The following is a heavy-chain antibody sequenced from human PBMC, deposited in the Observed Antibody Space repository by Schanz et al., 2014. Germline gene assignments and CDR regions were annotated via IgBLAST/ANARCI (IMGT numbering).Heavy chain of an antibody. CDR1: KFTFSSYG. D-gene: IGHD1-26*01. Sequence: QVQLVESGGGVVQPGGSLTLSCAASKFTFSSYGMHWVRQVPGKGLEWVAVVCYDGSKKYYADSVKGRFTTSRDNSKNTMYLQMNSLRAEDTAVYYCVKDLQRELLRDDHYYGMDVWGQGTTVTVSS. CDR2: VCYDGSKK. V-gene: IGHV3-33*06. J-gene: IGHJ6*02. CDR3: VKDLQRELLRDDHYYGMDV.